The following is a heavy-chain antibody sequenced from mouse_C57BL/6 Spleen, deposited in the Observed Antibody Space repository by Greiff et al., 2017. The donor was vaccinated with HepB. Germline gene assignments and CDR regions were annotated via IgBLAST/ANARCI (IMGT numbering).Heavy chain of an antibody. Sequence: EVKVEESGGGLVQPGGSMKLSCVASGFTFSNYWMNWVRQSPEKGLEWVAQIRLKSDNYATHYAESVKGRFTISRDDSKSSVYLQMNNLRAEDTGIYYCASNYVKDWYFDVWGTGTTVTVSS. V-gene: IGHV6-3*01. CDR1: GFTFSNYW. J-gene: IGHJ1*03. D-gene: IGHD2-5*01. CDR2: IRLKSDNYAT. CDR3: ASNYVKDWYFDV.